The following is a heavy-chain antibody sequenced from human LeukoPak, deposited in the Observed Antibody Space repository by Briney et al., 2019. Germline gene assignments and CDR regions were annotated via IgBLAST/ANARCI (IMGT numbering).Heavy chain of an antibody. CDR2: ISYDGSNK. J-gene: IGHJ5*02. CDR3: ARGEGSGSLWFDP. D-gene: IGHD3-10*01. V-gene: IGHV3-30*03. CDR1: GFTFSSYG. Sequence: GRSLRLSCAASGFTFSSYGMHWVRQAPGKGLEWVAVISYDGSNKYYADSVKGRFTISRDNSKNTLYLQMNSLRAEDTAVYYCARGEGSGSLWFDPWGQGTLVTVSS.